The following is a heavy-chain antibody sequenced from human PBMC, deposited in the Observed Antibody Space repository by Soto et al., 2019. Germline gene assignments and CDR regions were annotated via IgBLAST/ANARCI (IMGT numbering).Heavy chain of an antibody. D-gene: IGHD2-2*02. Sequence: GGSLRLSCAASGFTFDDYAMHWVRQAPGQGLEWVSGISWNSGSIGYADSVKGRFTISRDNAKNSLYLQMNSLRAEDTALYYCAKAEALGYCTSTSCYNYYFDYWGQGTLVTVSS. J-gene: IGHJ4*02. V-gene: IGHV3-9*01. CDR2: ISWNSGSI. CDR1: GFTFDDYA. CDR3: AKAEALGYCTSTSCYNYYFDY.